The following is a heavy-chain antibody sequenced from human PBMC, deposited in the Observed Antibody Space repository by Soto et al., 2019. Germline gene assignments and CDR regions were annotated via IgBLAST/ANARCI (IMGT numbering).Heavy chain of an antibody. Sequence: QLQLQESGPGLVKPSETLSPTCTVSGGSISSSSYYWGWIRQPPGKGLEWIGSIYYSGSTYYNPSRKSRVTISVHTSKSQFSLKLSSVTAADTAVYYCARLQAAGHPEYFQHWGQGTLVTVSS. D-gene: IGHD6-13*01. V-gene: IGHV4-39*01. CDR3: ARLQAAGHPEYFQH. CDR2: IYYSGST. CDR1: GGSISSSSYY. J-gene: IGHJ1*01.